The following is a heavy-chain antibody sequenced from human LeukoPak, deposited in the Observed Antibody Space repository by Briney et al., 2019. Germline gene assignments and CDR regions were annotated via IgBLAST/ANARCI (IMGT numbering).Heavy chain of an antibody. D-gene: IGHD3-22*01. CDR3: AKDTYYYDSSGLGAFDI. V-gene: IGHV3-9*01. CDR2: ISWNSGSI. J-gene: IGHJ3*02. Sequence: PGGSLRLSCAASGFTFDDYAMHWVRRAPGKGLEWVSGISWNSGSIGYADSVKGRFTISRDNAKNSLYLQMNSLRAEDTALYYCAKDTYYYDSSGLGAFDIWGQGTMVTVSS. CDR1: GFTFDDYA.